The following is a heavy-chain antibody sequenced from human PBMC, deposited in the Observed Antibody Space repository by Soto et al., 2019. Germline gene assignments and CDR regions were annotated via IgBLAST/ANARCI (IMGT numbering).Heavy chain of an antibody. CDR1: GGSISSYY. Sequence: QVQLQESGPGLVKPSETLSLTCTVSGGSISSYYWSWIRQPPGKGLEWIGYIYYSGSTNYNPSLKRRVTLSVDTSKNQFSLKLSSVTAADTAVYYCASLPTKYGDYHPSDAFDIWGQGTMVTVSS. J-gene: IGHJ3*02. CDR2: IYYSGST. D-gene: IGHD4-17*01. CDR3: ASLPTKYGDYHPSDAFDI. V-gene: IGHV4-59*08.